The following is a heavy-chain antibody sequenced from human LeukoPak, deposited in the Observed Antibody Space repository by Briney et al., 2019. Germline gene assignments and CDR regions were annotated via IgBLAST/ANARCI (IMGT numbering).Heavy chain of an antibody. D-gene: IGHD3-16*01. CDR3: TRVRGGSSTTFDY. Sequence: SETLSLTCAVYGGSFSGYYWGWIRQPPGKGLEWIGSIHYSGTTYYNPSLKSRVTILVDTSKNQFSLKLSSVTAADTAVYYCTRVRGGSSTTFDYWGQGTLVTVSS. V-gene: IGHV4-34*01. J-gene: IGHJ4*02. CDR1: GGSFSGYY. CDR2: IHYSGTT.